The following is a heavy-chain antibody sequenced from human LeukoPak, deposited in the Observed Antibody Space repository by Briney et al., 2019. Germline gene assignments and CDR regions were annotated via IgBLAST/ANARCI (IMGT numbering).Heavy chain of an antibody. J-gene: IGHJ4*02. V-gene: IGHV4-59*08. CDR2: IYYTGNT. D-gene: IGHD6-19*01. Sequence: SETLSLTCTVSGVSISNHYSSWIRQPPGKGLEWIGYIYYTGNTNYNPSLKSRVTISVDTSKNQLSLKLSSMTAADTAVYYCARQWLVSPLFDYWGQGTLVTVSS. CDR1: GVSISNHY. CDR3: ARQWLVSPLFDY.